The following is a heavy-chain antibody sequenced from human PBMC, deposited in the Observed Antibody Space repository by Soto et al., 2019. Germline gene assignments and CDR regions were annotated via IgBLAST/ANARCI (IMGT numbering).Heavy chain of an antibody. CDR3: ARAVGSLAEDYYYYMDV. Sequence: SETLSLTCTVSGGSISSYYWSWIRQPPGKGLEWIGYIYYSGSTNYNPSLKSRVTISVDTSKNQFSLKLSSVTAADTAVYYCARAVGSLAEDYYYYMDVWGKGTTVTVSS. V-gene: IGHV4-59*01. CDR2: IYYSGST. D-gene: IGHD3-16*01. CDR1: GGSISSYY. J-gene: IGHJ6*03.